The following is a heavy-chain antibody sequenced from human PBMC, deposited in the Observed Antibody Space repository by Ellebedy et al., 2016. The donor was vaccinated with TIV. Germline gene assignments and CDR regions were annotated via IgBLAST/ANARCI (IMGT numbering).Heavy chain of an antibody. D-gene: IGHD6-13*01. CDR1: GYTFTGYY. Sequence: ASVKVSCKASGYTFTGYYMHWVRQAPGQGLEWMGWINPNSGGTNYAQKFQGRVTMTRNTSISTAYMELSSLRSEDTAVYYCAILSTQLVPPSYFDYWGQGTLVTVSS. CDR3: AILSTQLVPPSYFDY. V-gene: IGHV1-2*02. J-gene: IGHJ4*02. CDR2: INPNSGGT.